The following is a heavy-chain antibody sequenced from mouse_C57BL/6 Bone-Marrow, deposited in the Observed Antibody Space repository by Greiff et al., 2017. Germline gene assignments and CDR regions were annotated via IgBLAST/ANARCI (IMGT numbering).Heavy chain of an antibody. J-gene: IGHJ2*01. D-gene: IGHD1-1*01. V-gene: IGHV1-55*01. CDR1: GYTFTSYW. CDR2: IYPGSGST. CDR3: ARDITTVVPYYFDY. Sequence: QVQLQQPGAELVKPGASVKMSCKASGYTFTSYWINWVKQRPGQGLEWIGDIYPGSGSTNYNEKFKSKATLTVDTSSSTAYMQLSSLTSEDSAVYYCARDITTVVPYYFDYWGQGTTLTVSS.